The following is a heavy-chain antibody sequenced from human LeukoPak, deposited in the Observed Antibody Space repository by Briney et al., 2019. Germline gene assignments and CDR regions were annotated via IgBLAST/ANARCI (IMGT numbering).Heavy chain of an antibody. CDR2: ISSDGSDK. Sequence: GGSLRLSCAASGFTFTSYAMHWVRQAPGKGLEWEAAISSDGSDKYYADSVKGRFTISRDNSKNTLYLQMTSLRLEDTAVHYCASDAGGYWGQGTLVTVSS. CDR3: ASDAGGY. V-gene: IGHV3-30*04. J-gene: IGHJ4*02. CDR1: GFTFTSYA.